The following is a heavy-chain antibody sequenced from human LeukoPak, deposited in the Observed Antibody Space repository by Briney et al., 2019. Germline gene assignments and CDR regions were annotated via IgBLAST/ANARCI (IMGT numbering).Heavy chain of an antibody. Sequence: GRSLRLSCAASGFTFSSYGMHWVRQAPGKGLEWISYISNNGDTISYADSVKGRFTISRDNAKNSLFLQMNSLSAEDTAVYHCARDPQAWEVPLDSWSQGTLVTVSS. D-gene: IGHD1-26*01. CDR3: ARDPQAWEVPLDS. CDR1: GFTFSSYG. J-gene: IGHJ4*02. V-gene: IGHV3-48*04. CDR2: ISNNGDTI.